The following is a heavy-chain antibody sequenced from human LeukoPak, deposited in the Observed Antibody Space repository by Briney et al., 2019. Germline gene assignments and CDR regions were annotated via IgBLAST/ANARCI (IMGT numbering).Heavy chain of an antibody. Sequence: VASVNVSCKASGNTFTRYGMNWVRQAPGQGLEWMGWINTNTGNPTYAQGFTGRFVFSLDTSVSTAYLHISSLKAEDTAVYYCARGTCSGGSCSYAYWGQGTLVTVSS. J-gene: IGHJ4*02. CDR3: ARGTCSGGSCSYAY. D-gene: IGHD2-15*01. CDR2: INTNTGNP. V-gene: IGHV7-4-1*02. CDR1: GNTFTRYG.